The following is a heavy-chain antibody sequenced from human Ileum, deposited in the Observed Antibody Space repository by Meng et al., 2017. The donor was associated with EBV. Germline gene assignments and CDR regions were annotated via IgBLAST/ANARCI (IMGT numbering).Heavy chain of an antibody. CDR3: ARGGWSLDY. J-gene: IGHJ4*02. CDR1: GGSISSYY. D-gene: IGHD2-15*01. Sequence: QVQRREPGQGLVKPSETLSLTCTVSGGSISSYYWSWIRQPRGKGLEWIGYIYYSGSTNYSPSLKSRVTISVDTSKNQFSLNLSSVTAADTAVYYCARGGWSLDYWGQGTLVTVSS. CDR2: IYYSGST. V-gene: IGHV4-59*08.